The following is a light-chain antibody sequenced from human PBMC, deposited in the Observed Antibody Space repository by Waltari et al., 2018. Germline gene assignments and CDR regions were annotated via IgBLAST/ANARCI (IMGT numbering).Light chain of an antibody. CDR3: QSYDSSLSGSAV. CDR1: SSNIGAGYD. V-gene: IGLV1-40*01. CDR2: GNS. J-gene: IGLJ2*01. Sequence: QSVLTQPPSVSGAPGQRVTISCTGSSSNIGAGYDVPWYQPLPGTAPKLLIYGNSNRPSGVPDRFSGSKSGTSASLAITGLQAEDEADYYCQSYDSSLSGSAVFGGGTKLTVL.